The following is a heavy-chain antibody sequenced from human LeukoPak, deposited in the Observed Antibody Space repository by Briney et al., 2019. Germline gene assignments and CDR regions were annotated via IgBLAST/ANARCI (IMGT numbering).Heavy chain of an antibody. Sequence: GGSLRLSCAAPGITFRNYKIIWVRQPPRKGVEWVSSVSGSSSYTFYADSVKGLFTISRANTKNTLYLQMNSRRAEDTAVYYCAKDLAALVFDLWGQETVVSVSS. CDR2: VSGSSSYT. CDR1: GITFRNYK. J-gene: IGHJ5*02. D-gene: IGHD6-13*01. CDR3: AKDLAALVFDL. V-gene: IGHV3-21*04.